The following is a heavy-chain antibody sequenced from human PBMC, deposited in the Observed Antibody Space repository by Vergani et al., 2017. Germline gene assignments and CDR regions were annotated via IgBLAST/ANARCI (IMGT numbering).Heavy chain of an antibody. CDR2: IKQDGSEK. D-gene: IGHD2-8*01. CDR3: ARGWDIVLMVYAIGPLDV. V-gene: IGHV3-7*01. J-gene: IGHJ6*02. Sequence: EVQLVESGGGLVQPGGSLRLSCAASGFTFSSYWMSWVRQAPGKGLEWVANIKQDGSEKYYVDSVKGRFTISRDNSKNTLYLQMNSLRAEDTAVYYCARGWDIVLMVYAIGPLDVWGQGTTVTVSS. CDR1: GFTFSSYW.